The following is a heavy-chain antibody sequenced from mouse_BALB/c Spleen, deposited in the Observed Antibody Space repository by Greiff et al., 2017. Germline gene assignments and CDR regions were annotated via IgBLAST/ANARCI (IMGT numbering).Heavy chain of an antibody. CDR3: ARDYGYDRAWFAY. CDR2: IWAGGST. Sequence: VKLEESGPGLVAPSQSLSITCTVSGFSLTSYGVHWVRQPPGKGLEWLGVIWAGGSTNYNSALMSRLSISKDNSKSQVFLKMNSLQTDDTAMYYCARDYGYDRAWFAYWGQGTLVTVSA. D-gene: IGHD2-2*01. CDR1: GFSLTSYG. V-gene: IGHV2-9*02. J-gene: IGHJ3*01.